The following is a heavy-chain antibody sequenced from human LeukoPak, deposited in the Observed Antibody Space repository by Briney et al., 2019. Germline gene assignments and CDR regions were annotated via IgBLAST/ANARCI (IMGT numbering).Heavy chain of an antibody. CDR2: IWYDGSNK. V-gene: IGHV3-33*08. D-gene: IGHD3-22*01. Sequence: GGSLRLSCAASGFTFSNYAMSWGRQAPGKGLEWVAVIWYDGSNKYYADSVKGRFTISRDNSKNTLYLQMNSLRAEDTAVYYCARDLNSDSSGYYYWGQGTLVTVSS. CDR3: ARDLNSDSSGYYY. CDR1: GFTFSNYA. J-gene: IGHJ4*02.